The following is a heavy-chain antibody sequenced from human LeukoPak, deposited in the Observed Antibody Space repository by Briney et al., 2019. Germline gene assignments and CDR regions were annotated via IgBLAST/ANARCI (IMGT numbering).Heavy chain of an antibody. CDR3: AREGIFGVVIIAFDY. CDR2: INTNTGNP. J-gene: IGHJ4*02. D-gene: IGHD3-3*01. Sequence: GASVKVSCKASGYTFTSYAMNWVRQAPGQGLEWMGWINTNTGNPTYAQGFTGRFVFSLDTSVSTAYLQISSLKAEDTAVYCCAREGIFGVVIIAFDYWGQGTLVTVSS. CDR1: GYTFTSYA. V-gene: IGHV7-4-1*02.